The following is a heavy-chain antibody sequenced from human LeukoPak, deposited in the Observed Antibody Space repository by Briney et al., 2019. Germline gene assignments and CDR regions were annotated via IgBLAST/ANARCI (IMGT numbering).Heavy chain of an antibody. Sequence: PSETLSLTCAVSGDSFSSHYWTWIRQSPGPGLEWIGYISHIGRTTYNPSLKSGVTISIDTSKKQYSLKLRSVTAADTAVYYCARDLVTVAKGFDIWGQGTIVSVSS. V-gene: IGHV4-59*11. CDR3: ARDLVTVAKGFDI. D-gene: IGHD4-17*01. CDR2: ISHIGRT. J-gene: IGHJ3*02. CDR1: GDSFSSHY.